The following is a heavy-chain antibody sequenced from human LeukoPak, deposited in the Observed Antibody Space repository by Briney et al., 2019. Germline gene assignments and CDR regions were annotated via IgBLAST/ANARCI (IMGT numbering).Heavy chain of an antibody. CDR2: IYTSGST. CDR3: ARDPLTYYYDSSDAFDI. Sequence: SETLSLTCTVSGGSISSYYWSWIRQPAGKELEWIGRIYTSGSTNYNPSLKSRVTMSVDTSKNQFSLKLSSVTAADTAVYYCARDPLTYYYDSSDAFDIWGQGTMVTVSS. J-gene: IGHJ3*02. V-gene: IGHV4-4*07. D-gene: IGHD3-22*01. CDR1: GGSISSYY.